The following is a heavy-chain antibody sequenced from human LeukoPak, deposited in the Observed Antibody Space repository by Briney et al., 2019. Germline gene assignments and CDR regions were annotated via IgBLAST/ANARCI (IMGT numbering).Heavy chain of an antibody. V-gene: IGHV4-30-4*01. CDR1: GASIRSGDYY. J-gene: IGHJ4*02. Sequence: PSGTLSLTCTVSGASIRSGDYYWSWIRQPPGKGLEWIGYIYDSGSTYYNPSLKSRITISVDTSENRFSLKLSSVTAADTAVYYCVMGIAVAGTFDYWGQGTLVTVSS. CDR3: VMGIAVAGTFDY. D-gene: IGHD6-19*01. CDR2: IYDSGST.